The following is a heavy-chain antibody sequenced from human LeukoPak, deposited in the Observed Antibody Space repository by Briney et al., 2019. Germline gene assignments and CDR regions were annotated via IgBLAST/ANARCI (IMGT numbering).Heavy chain of an antibody. V-gene: IGHV4-34*01. CDR1: GGSFSGYY. J-gene: IGHJ4*02. CDR2: INHSGST. D-gene: IGHD6-13*01. Sequence: SETLSLTCAVYGGSFSGYYWSWIRQPPGKGLEWIGEINHSGSTNYNPSLRSRVTISVDTSKNQFSPKLSSVTAADTAVYYCARNKQQLAYYFDYWGQGTLVTVSS. CDR3: ARNKQQLAYYFDY.